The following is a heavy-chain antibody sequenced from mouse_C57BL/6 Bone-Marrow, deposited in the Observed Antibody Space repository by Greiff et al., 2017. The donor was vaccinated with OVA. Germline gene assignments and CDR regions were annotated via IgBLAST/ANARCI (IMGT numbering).Heavy chain of an antibody. CDR1: GYTFTSYW. J-gene: IGHJ4*01. D-gene: IGHD2-10*01. CDR3: ARTPYYGNHHAMDY. Sequence: QVQLQQPGAELVKPGASVKMSCKASGYTFTSYWITWVKQRPGQGLEWIGDIYPGSGSTNYNEKFKSKATLTVDTSSSTAYMQLSSLTSEDSAVYYCARTPYYGNHHAMDYWGQGTSVSVSS. CDR2: IYPGSGST. V-gene: IGHV1-55*01.